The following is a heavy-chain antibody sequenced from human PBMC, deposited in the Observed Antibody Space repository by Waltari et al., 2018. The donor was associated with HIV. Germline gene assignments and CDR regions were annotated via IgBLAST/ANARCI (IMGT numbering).Heavy chain of an antibody. V-gene: IGHV4-39*07. Sequence: QLQLQESGPGLVKPSETLSLTCTVAGGSLSSSSYYWGWIRQPPGKGLEWIGSIYYSGRTCYNPALKGRVTTSVDTSKNPCSLKLSSVTAADTAVYYCARAADIVVVPAASNWFDPWGQGTLVTVSS. J-gene: IGHJ5*02. CDR3: ARAADIVVVPAASNWFDP. CDR1: GGSLSSSSYY. D-gene: IGHD2-2*01. CDR2: IYYSGRT.